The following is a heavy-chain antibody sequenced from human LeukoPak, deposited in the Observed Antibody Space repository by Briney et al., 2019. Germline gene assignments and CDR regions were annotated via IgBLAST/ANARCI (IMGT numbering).Heavy chain of an antibody. CDR3: ARVCSSTSCYTNYYYYGMDV. CDR2: INHSGST. J-gene: IGHJ6*02. V-gene: IGHV4-34*01. Sequence: PSETLSLTCAVYDGSVSGYYWSWIRQPPGKGLEWIGEINHSGSTNYNPSLKSRVTISVDTSKNQFSLKLSSVTAADTAVYYCARVCSSTSCYTNYYYYGMDVWGQATTVTVSS. CDR1: DGSVSGYY. D-gene: IGHD2-2*02.